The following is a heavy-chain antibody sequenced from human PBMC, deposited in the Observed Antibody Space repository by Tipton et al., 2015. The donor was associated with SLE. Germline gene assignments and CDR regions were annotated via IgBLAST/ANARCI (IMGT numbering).Heavy chain of an antibody. J-gene: IGHJ4*02. CDR2: FYTSGGT. CDR3: ARGRDNSGWYPYYFDS. Sequence: TLSLTCTVSGGSMSSGSYYWSWIRQPAGKGLEWIGHFYTSGGTNYNPSLKSRLTISVDTFKRQVSLKLRSVTAADTAVYYCARGRDNSGWYPYYFDSWGQGALVTVSS. D-gene: IGHD6-19*01. CDR1: GGSMSSGSYY. V-gene: IGHV4-61*09.